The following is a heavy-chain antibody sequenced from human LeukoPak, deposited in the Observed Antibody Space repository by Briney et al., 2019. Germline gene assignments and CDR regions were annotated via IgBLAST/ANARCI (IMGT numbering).Heavy chain of an antibody. Sequence: GGSLRLSCAASGFTFSDYYMTWIRQAPGKGLEWVSYISSGGITIYYADSMKGRFTISRDNAKNSLYLQMVSLRAEDTAVYYCARLRGYSYGYGDYWGQGTLVTVSS. V-gene: IGHV3-11*04. J-gene: IGHJ4*02. CDR3: ARLRGYSYGYGDY. D-gene: IGHD5-18*01. CDR2: ISSGGITI. CDR1: GFTFSDYY.